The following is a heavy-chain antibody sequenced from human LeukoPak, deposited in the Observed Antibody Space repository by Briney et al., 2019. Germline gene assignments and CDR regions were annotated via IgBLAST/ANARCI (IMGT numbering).Heavy chain of an antibody. J-gene: IGHJ4*02. D-gene: IGHD6-13*01. Sequence: GGSLRLSCAASGYIFSNYGMHWVRQAPGKGLEWVAVMWYDESKTYYADSVKGRFTISWDNAKKSLYLEMNTLRAEDTAIYYCACPYRSRFDYWGQGTLVTVSS. CDR2: MWYDESKT. V-gene: IGHV3-33*03. CDR1: GYIFSNYG. CDR3: ACPYRSRFDY.